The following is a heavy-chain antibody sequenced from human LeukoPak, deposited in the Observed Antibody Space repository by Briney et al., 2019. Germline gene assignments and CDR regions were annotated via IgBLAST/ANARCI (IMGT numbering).Heavy chain of an antibody. V-gene: IGHV4-34*01. CDR2: INHSGST. CDR1: GGSFSGYY. J-gene: IGHJ5*02. CDR3: ARLRATHNWFDP. Sequence: SETLPLTCAVYGGSFSGYYWSWIRQPPGKGLEWIGEINHSGSTNYNPSLKSRVTISVDTSKNQFSLKLSSVTAADTAVYYCARLRATHNWFDPWGQGTLVTVSS.